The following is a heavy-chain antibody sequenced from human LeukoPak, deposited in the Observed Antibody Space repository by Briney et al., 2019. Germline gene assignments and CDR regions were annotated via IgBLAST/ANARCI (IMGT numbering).Heavy chain of an antibody. CDR3: ARETPRTIVVVPAAIGGWFDP. CDR2: IYYSGST. CDR1: GGSFSGYY. V-gene: IGHV4-31*11. Sequence: SETLSLTCAVYGGSFSGYYWSWIRQHPGKGLEWIGYIYYSGSTYYNPSLKSRVTISVDTSKNQFSLKLSSVTAADTAVYYCARETPRTIVVVPAAIGGWFDPWGQGTLVTVSS. J-gene: IGHJ5*02. D-gene: IGHD2-2*01.